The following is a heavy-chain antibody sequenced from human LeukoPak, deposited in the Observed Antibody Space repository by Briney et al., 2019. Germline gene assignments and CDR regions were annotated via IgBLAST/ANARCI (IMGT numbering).Heavy chain of an antibody. CDR1: GYTFTGYY. D-gene: IGHD3-10*01. J-gene: IGHJ6*02. V-gene: IGHV1-2*02. CDR2: INPNSGGT. Sequence: ASVKVSCKASGYTFTGYYLHWVRQAPGQGLEWMGWINPNSGGTNYAQKFQGRVTMTRDTSISTAYMELSRLRSDDTAVYYCARTMVRGAYGMDVWGQGTLVTVSS. CDR3: ARTMVRGAYGMDV.